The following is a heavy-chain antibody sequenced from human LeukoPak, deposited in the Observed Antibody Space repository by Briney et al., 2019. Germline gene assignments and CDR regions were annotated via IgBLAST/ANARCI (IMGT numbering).Heavy chain of an antibody. CDR2: IFGSSGSP. CDR3: GKTTVGYSSGQKPAWPVDF. Sequence: GGSLRLSCEASEFTFGSHAMYWVRQAPGKGLEWVAGIFGSSGSPHYADSVKGRFTISRDNPRNTVYLQINSLRDDDTAVYYCGKTTVGYSSGQKPAWPVDFWGQGTLVTVSS. J-gene: IGHJ4*02. CDR1: EFTFGSHA. D-gene: IGHD5-18*01. V-gene: IGHV3-23*01.